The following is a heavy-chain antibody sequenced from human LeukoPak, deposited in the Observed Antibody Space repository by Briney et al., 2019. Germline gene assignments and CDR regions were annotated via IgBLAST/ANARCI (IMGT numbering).Heavy chain of an antibody. CDR1: GFTFSNYA. Sequence: GGSLRLSCAASGFTFSNYAMSWVRQAPGKGLKWVATVNDNGAATYYADSVKGRFTISRDNSKNTLYLQMNSLRAEDTAVYYCAREATIVVVITPYFDYWGQGTLVTVSS. D-gene: IGHD3-22*01. J-gene: IGHJ4*02. CDR3: AREATIVVVITPYFDY. V-gene: IGHV3-23*01. CDR2: VNDNGAAT.